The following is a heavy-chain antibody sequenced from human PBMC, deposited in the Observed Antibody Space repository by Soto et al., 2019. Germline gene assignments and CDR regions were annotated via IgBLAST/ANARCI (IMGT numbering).Heavy chain of an antibody. D-gene: IGHD3-16*01. Sequence: ASVKVSCKASGYTFTNYYMHWVRQAPGQGLEGKGVIHYSGATPIYAKNLQGSIPMARDTSKRIVSVEQISLTCEDRGVYFCERGGPDLAPIGSFDYWGQGTLVTVSS. V-gene: IGHV1-46*01. CDR3: ERGGPDLAPIGSFDY. CDR2: IHYSGATP. CDR1: GYTFTNYY. J-gene: IGHJ4*02.